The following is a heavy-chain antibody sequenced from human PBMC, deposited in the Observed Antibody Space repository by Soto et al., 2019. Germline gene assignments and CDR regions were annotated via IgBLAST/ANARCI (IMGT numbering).Heavy chain of an antibody. J-gene: IGHJ5*02. CDR3: ARSFGVANVRFDP. Sequence: SETLSLTCTVSGGSVTSVSYYWDWLRQPPGKGLEWIGLIYSSGSAYYNPSLKSRVTMSVDRSKNRFSLNLTSVTAADTAVYFCARSFGVANVRFDPWGHGALVTVSS. V-gene: IGHV4-39*01. CDR2: IYSSGSA. CDR1: GGSVTSVSYY. D-gene: IGHD3-3*01.